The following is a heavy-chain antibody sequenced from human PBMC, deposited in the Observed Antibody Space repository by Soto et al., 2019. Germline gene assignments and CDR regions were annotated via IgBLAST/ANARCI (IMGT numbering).Heavy chain of an antibody. Sequence: EVQLVESGGGLVQPGGSLRLSCAASGFTFSSYNMNWVRQAPGKGLEWVSYISSSNSAIYYADSVKGRFTISRDNAKNSLYLQMNSLSAEDTAVYYCARAGGGTMVRGVIGYWGQGTLVTVS. CDR1: GFTFSSYN. J-gene: IGHJ4*02. CDR2: ISSSNSAI. V-gene: IGHV3-48*01. CDR3: ARAGGGTMVRGVIGY. D-gene: IGHD3-10*01.